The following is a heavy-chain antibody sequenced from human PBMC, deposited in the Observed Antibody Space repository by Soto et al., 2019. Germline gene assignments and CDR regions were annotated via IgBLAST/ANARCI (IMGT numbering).Heavy chain of an antibody. CDR3: ARGGSTFGSYYFDY. Sequence: ASVKVSCKASGYTFTSYAMHWVRQAPGQRLEWMGWINAGNGNTKYSQKFQGRVTITRDTSASTAYMELSSLRSEDTAVYYCARGGSTFGSYYFDYWGQGTLVTVS. V-gene: IGHV1-3*01. D-gene: IGHD1-26*01. CDR2: INAGNGNT. CDR1: GYTFTSYA. J-gene: IGHJ4*02.